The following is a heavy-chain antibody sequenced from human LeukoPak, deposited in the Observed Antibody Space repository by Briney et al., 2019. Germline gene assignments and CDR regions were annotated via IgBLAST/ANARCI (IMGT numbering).Heavy chain of an antibody. J-gene: IGHJ3*02. CDR3: ARAYYDFWSGYYPYAFDI. Sequence: ASVKVSCKASGYTFTSYDINWVRQATGQGLEWMGWMNPNSGNTGYAQKFQGRVTITRNTSISTAYMELSSLRSEDTAVYYCARAYYDFWSGYYPYAFDIWGQGTMVTVSS. D-gene: IGHD3-3*01. V-gene: IGHV1-8*03. CDR2: MNPNSGNT. CDR1: GYTFTSYD.